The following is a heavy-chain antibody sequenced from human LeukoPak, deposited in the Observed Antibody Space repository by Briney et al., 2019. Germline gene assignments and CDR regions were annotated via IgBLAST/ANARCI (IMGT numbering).Heavy chain of an antibody. V-gene: IGHV3-7*02. J-gene: IGHJ6*02. Sequence: GGFLRLSWEASGFIFSSYWMSWVRQAPGKGLEWVASMKHDGSEKHYVDSVKGRFTISRDNAKNSVYLQMNSLRAEDTAVYYCARKNGMDVWGLGTTVTVSS. CDR3: ARKNGMDV. CDR1: GFIFSSYW. CDR2: MKHDGSEK.